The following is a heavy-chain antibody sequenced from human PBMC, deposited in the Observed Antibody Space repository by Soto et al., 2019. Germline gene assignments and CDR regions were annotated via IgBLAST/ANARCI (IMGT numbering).Heavy chain of an antibody. CDR2: ITGSGAST. J-gene: IGHJ4*02. D-gene: IGHD3-10*01. V-gene: IGHV3-23*01. Sequence: EVQLLESGGGLVQPGGSLRLSCAASGFTFSSYAMSWVRQAPGKGLEWVSAITGSGASTYYADSVKGRFTLSRDNSKNTLYLQMNNLRTEDTAVYYCAQGRGRYYYGSGSYWGYWGQGTLVTVSS. CDR1: GFTFSSYA. CDR3: AQGRGRYYYGSGSYWGY.